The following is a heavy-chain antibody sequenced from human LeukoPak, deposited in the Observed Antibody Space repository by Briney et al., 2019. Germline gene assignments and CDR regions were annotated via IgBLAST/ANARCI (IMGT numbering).Heavy chain of an antibody. J-gene: IGHJ4*02. CDR3: AKSRAIDH. D-gene: IGHD2-21*01. CDR1: GFTFSNSD. Sequence: GGSLRLSCAASGFTFSNSDMTGVRQAPGKGLEWLSLISPRGTSTYYADSVKGRFTISRDNFKDMLFLQMNSLRAEDTAVYYCAKSRAIDHWGQGTLVIVSS. V-gene: IGHV3-23*01. CDR2: ISPRGTST.